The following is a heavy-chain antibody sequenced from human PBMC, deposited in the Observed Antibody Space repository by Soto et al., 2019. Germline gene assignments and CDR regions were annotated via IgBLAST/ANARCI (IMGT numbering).Heavy chain of an antibody. CDR1: SGSISSSNW. V-gene: IGHV4-4*02. CDR2: IYHSGST. J-gene: IGHJ2*01. CDR3: ARVSAVDYDFWSGYWLVSYWYFEL. Sequence: SETLSLTCAVSSGSISSSNWWSWVRQPPGKGLEWIGEIYHSGSTNYNPSLKSRVTISVDKSKNQFSLKLSSVTAADTAVYYCARVSAVDYDFWSGYWLVSYWYFELWGRGTLVTVSS. D-gene: IGHD3-3*01.